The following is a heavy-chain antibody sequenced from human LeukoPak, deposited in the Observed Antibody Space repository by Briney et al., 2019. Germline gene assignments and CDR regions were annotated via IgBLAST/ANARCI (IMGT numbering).Heavy chain of an antibody. J-gene: IGHJ4*02. Sequence: GGSLRLSCAVSGFTFSTVWMSWVRQAPGKGLECVANIKPDGSEKYYVDSVKGRFTISRDNAKNSLYLQMDSLRAEDTAVYYCATHLNLGNWGQGTLVTVSS. CDR2: IKPDGSEK. D-gene: IGHD1-14*01. V-gene: IGHV3-7*01. CDR3: ATHLNLGN. CDR1: GFTFSTVW.